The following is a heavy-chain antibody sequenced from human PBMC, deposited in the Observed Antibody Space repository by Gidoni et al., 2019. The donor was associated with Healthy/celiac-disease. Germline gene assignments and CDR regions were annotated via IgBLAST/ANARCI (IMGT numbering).Heavy chain of an antibody. CDR3: AKDVHGITMVRGVPALNWFDP. Sequence: AASGFTFSSYAMSWVRQAPGKGLEWVSAISGSGGSTYYADSVKGRFTISRDNSKNTLYLQMNSLRAEDTAVYYCAKDVHGITMVRGVPALNWFDPWGQGTLVTVSS. V-gene: IGHV3-23*01. D-gene: IGHD3-10*01. CDR1: GFTFSSYA. J-gene: IGHJ5*02. CDR2: ISGSGGST.